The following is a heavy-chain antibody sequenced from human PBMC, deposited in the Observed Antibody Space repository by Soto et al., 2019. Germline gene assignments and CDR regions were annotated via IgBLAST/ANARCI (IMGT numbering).Heavy chain of an antibody. CDR3: ARQIYDSDTGPNFQYYFDS. CDR1: GYSFAGYW. D-gene: IGHD3-22*01. J-gene: IGHJ4*02. V-gene: IGHV5-10-1*01. Sequence: PGESLKISCKGSGYSFAGYWITWVRQKPGKGLEWMVRIDPSDSQTYYSPSFRGHVTISVTKSITTVFLQWSSLRDSDTAMYYCARQIYDSDTGPNFQYYFDSWGQGTPVTVSS. CDR2: IDPSDSQT.